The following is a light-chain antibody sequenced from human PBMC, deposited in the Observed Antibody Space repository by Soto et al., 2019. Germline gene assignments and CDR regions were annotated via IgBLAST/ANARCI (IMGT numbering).Light chain of an antibody. V-gene: IGLV2-8*01. CDR2: EVS. Sequence: QSALTQPPSASGSPGQSVPISCTGSSSDIGSYNFVSWYQQHPGKAPKLLIYEVSKRPSGVPDRFSASTSGNTASLTVSGLQAEDSADYYCSSYAGNNKLIFGGGTKLTVL. J-gene: IGLJ2*01. CDR3: SSYAGNNKLI. CDR1: SSDIGSYNF.